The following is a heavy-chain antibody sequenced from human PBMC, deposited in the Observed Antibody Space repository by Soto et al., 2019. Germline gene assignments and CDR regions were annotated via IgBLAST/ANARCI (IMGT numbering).Heavy chain of an antibody. J-gene: IGHJ4*02. CDR1: GFTFSVQW. Sequence: PGGSLRLSCAASGFTFSVQWMSWVRQAPGKGPEWVATINQDVSERYYVDSVKGRFSISRDNAKNSLYLQMNSLRAEDTAVYYCTTEEWYYFPSWGQGTLVTVSS. CDR2: INQDVSER. V-gene: IGHV3-7*03. D-gene: IGHD3-3*01. CDR3: TTEEWYYFPS.